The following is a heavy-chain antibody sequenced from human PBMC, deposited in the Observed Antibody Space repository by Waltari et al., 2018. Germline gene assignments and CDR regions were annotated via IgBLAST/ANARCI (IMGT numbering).Heavy chain of an antibody. D-gene: IGHD6-13*01. J-gene: IGHJ4*02. V-gene: IGHV3-23*01. CDR3: ARDKSQISGYSREYYFDY. CDR2: ISGSGGST. Sequence: EVQVLESGGGLVQPGGSLRLSCAASGFTFSSYAMSWVRQAPGKGLEWVSAISGSGGSTYYADSVKGRFTISRDNSKNTLYLQMNSLRAEDTAVYYCARDKSQISGYSREYYFDYWGQGTLVTVSS. CDR1: GFTFSSYA.